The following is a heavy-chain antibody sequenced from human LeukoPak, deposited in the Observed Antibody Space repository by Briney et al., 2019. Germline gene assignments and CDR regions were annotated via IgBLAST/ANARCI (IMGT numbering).Heavy chain of an antibody. V-gene: IGHV3-33*01. J-gene: IGHJ6*02. D-gene: IGHD5-12*01. CDR3: ARGPQVAYYGMDV. CDR1: GFTFSSYG. Sequence: PGGSLRLSCAASGFTFSSYGMHWVRQAPGKGLEWVAVIWYDGSNKYYADSVKGRFTISRDNSKNTLYLQMNSLRAEDTAVYYCARGPQVAYYGMDVWGQGTTVIVSS. CDR2: IWYDGSNK.